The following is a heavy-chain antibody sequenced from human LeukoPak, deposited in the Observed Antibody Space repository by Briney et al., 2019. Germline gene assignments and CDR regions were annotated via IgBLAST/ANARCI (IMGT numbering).Heavy chain of an antibody. Sequence: GGSLRLSCAASGFTFSSYGMHWVRQAPGKGLVWVSRISPDGSTTGHADSVKGRFTTSRDNAKNTLFLQMNSLRAEDTAVYYCTRDFDFSSAIWGQGTLVTVSS. J-gene: IGHJ4*02. CDR1: GFTFSSYG. CDR2: ISPDGSTT. D-gene: IGHD3-3*01. CDR3: TRDFDFSSAI. V-gene: IGHV3-74*01.